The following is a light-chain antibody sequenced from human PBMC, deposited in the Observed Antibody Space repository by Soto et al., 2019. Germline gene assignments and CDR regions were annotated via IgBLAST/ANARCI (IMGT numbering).Light chain of an antibody. CDR1: QGISNY. CDR3: QNYNSAPRT. J-gene: IGKJ1*01. Sequence: DIQMTQSPSSLSATVGDRVTITCRASQGISNYLAWYQQKPGKVPKLLIYAASTLQSGVPSRFSGSGSGTDLTLTISSLQSEDVATYYCQNYNSAPRTFGQGTKVEIK. CDR2: AAS. V-gene: IGKV1-27*01.